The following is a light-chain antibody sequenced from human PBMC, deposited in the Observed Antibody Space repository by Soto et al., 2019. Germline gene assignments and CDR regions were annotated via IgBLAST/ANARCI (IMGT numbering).Light chain of an antibody. CDR2: GAS. V-gene: IGKV3-20*01. CDR3: QQYGSSPWT. J-gene: IGKJ1*01. CDR1: ESVDFH. Sequence: VLTQSPATLSLSPGKRATLSCRASESVDFHLAWYQQKPGQAPRLLIYGASNRATGIPDRFSGSGSGTDFTLTISRLEPEDFAVYYCQQYGSSPWTFGQGTKVDIK.